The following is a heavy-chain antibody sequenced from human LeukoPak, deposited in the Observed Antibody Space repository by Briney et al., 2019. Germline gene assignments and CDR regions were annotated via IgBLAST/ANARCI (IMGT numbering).Heavy chain of an antibody. J-gene: IGHJ3*02. D-gene: IGHD1-1*01. CDR3: AKSRVPLAAFDI. Sequence: GRSLRLSCAASGFTFSSYGMHWVRQAPGKGLEWVAVISYDGSNKYYADSVKGRFTISRDNSKNTLYLQMNSLRAEDTAVYYCAKSRVPLAAFDIWGQGTMVTVSS. CDR2: ISYDGSNK. V-gene: IGHV3-30*18. CDR1: GFTFSSYG.